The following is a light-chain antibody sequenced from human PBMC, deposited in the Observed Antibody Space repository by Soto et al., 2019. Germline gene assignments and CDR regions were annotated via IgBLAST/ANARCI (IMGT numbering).Light chain of an antibody. Sequence: DIQMTQSPSSLSSSVGDRVTITCRASQGIRNDLGWFQQKPAKATERLIYAAASLLRGVPSRFIGRESGTEFTPTISSLEAEDFATYYCLQYNTYPWTFGQGTKVEIK. CDR2: AAA. J-gene: IGKJ1*01. V-gene: IGKV1-17*01. CDR1: QGIRND. CDR3: LQYNTYPWT.